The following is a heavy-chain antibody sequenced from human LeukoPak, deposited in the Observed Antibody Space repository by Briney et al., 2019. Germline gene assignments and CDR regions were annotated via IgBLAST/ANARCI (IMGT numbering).Heavy chain of an antibody. Sequence: GGSLRLSCAASGFTFDDYAMHWVRQAPGKGLEWVSGISWNSGSIGYADSVKGRLTISRDNAKNSLYLQMNSLRAEDTALYYCAKDSHYGDETPWVHWGQGTLVTVSS. CDR3: AKDSHYGDETPWVH. CDR1: GFTFDDYA. V-gene: IGHV3-9*01. D-gene: IGHD4-17*01. CDR2: ISWNSGSI. J-gene: IGHJ4*02.